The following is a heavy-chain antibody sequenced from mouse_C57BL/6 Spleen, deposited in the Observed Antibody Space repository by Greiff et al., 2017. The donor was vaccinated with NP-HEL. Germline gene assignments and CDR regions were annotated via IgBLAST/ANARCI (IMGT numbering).Heavy chain of an antibody. J-gene: IGHJ2*01. D-gene: IGHD2-1*01. CDR1: GFTFSDYG. CDR2: ISSGSSTI. V-gene: IGHV5-17*01. CDR3: ARRDYGIFDY. Sequence: EVKVEESGGGLVKPGGSLKLSCAASGFTFSDYGMHWFRQAPEKGLEWVAYISSGSSTIYYADTVQGRFTISRDNAKNTLFLQMTSLRSEDTAMYYCARRDYGIFDYWGQGTTLTVSS.